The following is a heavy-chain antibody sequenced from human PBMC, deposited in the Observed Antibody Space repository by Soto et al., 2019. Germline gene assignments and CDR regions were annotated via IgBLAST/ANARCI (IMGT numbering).Heavy chain of an antibody. D-gene: IGHD3-3*01. CDR1: GFTFSSYA. J-gene: IGHJ4*02. CDR3: ARPRRFLEWLLYNRLRLGELSSFDY. V-gene: IGHV3-23*01. CDR2: ISGSGGST. Sequence: EVQLLESGGGLVQPGGSLRLSCAASGFTFSSYAMSWVRQAPGKGLEWVSAISGSGGSTYYADSVKGRFTISRDNSKITLYLQMNSLRAEDTAVYYCARPRRFLEWLLYNRLRLGELSSFDYWGQGTLVTVSS.